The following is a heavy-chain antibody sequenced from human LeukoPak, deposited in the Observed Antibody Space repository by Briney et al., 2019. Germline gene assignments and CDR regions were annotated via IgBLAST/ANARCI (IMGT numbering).Heavy chain of an antibody. Sequence: PGGSLRLSCAASGFTFNSYAMSWVRQAPGKGLEWVSGFSGSGGSTYYADSVKGRFTISRDTSKNTLYLQVNSLRAEDTAVYYCARGIAHSGSPQGLIDHWGQGTLVTVSS. CDR1: GFTFNSYA. V-gene: IGHV3-23*01. J-gene: IGHJ4*02. D-gene: IGHD1-26*01. CDR2: FSGSGGST. CDR3: ARGIAHSGSPQGLIDH.